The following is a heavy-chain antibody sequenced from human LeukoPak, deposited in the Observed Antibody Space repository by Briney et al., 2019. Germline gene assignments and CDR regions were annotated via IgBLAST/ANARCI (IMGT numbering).Heavy chain of an antibody. D-gene: IGHD5-24*01. J-gene: IGHJ4*02. CDR1: GGSISSYY. CDR3: AGGWLPDKNDF. CDR2: FHHSGST. V-gene: IGHV4-59*01. Sequence: SETLSLTCTVSGGSISSYYWTWLRQSPGKGLEWIGFFHHSGSTNYNPSFKSRVTLSADTSNNHFSLRLTSVTAADTAVYYCAGGWLPDKNDFWGQGTLVTVSA.